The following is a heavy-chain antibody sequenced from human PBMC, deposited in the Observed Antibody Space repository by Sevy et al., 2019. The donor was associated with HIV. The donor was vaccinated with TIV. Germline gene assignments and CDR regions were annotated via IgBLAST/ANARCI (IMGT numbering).Heavy chain of an antibody. J-gene: IGHJ6*02. D-gene: IGHD6-13*01. CDR3: ARVAQQGIAAAGIGGGYYYYGMDV. CDR2: INPNSGGT. Sequence: ASVKVSCKASGYTFTGYYMHWVRQAPGQGLEWMGRINPNSGGTNYAQKFQGRVTMTSDTSISTAYMELSRLRSDDTAVYYCARVAQQGIAAAGIGGGYYYYGMDVWGQGTTVTVSS. V-gene: IGHV1-2*06. CDR1: GYTFTGYY.